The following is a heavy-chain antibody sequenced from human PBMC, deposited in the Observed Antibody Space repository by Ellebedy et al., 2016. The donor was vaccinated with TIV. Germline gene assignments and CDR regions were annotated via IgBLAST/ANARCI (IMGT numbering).Heavy chain of an antibody. Sequence: GESLKISXAGSGFTFSNYWMSWVRQAPGKGLEWVANIRQDGSEDYYVDSVKGRFTISRDNAKNSLYLQMNSLRAEDTALYYCAKDMGTKGLSYFQHWGQGTQVTVSS. V-gene: IGHV3-7*03. D-gene: IGHD7-27*01. CDR2: IRQDGSED. CDR1: GFTFSNYW. CDR3: AKDMGTKGLSYFQH. J-gene: IGHJ1*01.